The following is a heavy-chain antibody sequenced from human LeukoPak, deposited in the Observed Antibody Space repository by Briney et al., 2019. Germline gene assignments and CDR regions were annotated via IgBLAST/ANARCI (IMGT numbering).Heavy chain of an antibody. V-gene: IGHV3-7*01. CDR1: GFPFSSYW. J-gene: IGHJ6*03. Sequence: PGGSLRLSCAASGFPFSSYWMSWVRQAPGKGLEWVANIKQDGSEKYYVDSVKGRFTISRDNAKNSLYLQMNSLRAEDTAVYYCARVRSTYYYYYYMDVWGKGTTVTVPS. CDR3: ARVRSTYYYYYYMDV. CDR2: IKQDGSEK.